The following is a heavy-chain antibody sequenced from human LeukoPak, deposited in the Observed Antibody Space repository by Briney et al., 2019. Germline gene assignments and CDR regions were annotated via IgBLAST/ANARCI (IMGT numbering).Heavy chain of an antibody. J-gene: IGHJ3*02. D-gene: IGHD1-26*01. CDR3: ARALWELPALDI. CDR2: ISAYNGNT. V-gene: IGHV1-18*01. CDR1: GYTFTSYG. Sequence: ASVNVSCKASGYTFTSYGISWVRQAPGQGLEWMGWISAYNGNTNYAQKLQGRVTMTTDTSTSTAYMELRSLRSDDTAVYYCARALWELPALDIWGQGTMVTVSS.